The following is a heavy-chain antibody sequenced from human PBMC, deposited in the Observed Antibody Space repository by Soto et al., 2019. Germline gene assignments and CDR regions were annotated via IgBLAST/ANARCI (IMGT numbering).Heavy chain of an antibody. CDR2: IRSKAYGGTT. Sequence: GSLRLSCTASGFTFGDYAMSWFRQAPGKGLEWVGFIRSKAYGGTTEYAASVKGRFTISRDDSKSIAYLQMNSLKTEDTAVYYCTGCPLQCIAAAGSTIDPWGQGTLVTVSS. D-gene: IGHD6-13*01. V-gene: IGHV3-49*03. J-gene: IGHJ5*02. CDR3: TGCPLQCIAAAGSTIDP. CDR1: GFTFGDYA.